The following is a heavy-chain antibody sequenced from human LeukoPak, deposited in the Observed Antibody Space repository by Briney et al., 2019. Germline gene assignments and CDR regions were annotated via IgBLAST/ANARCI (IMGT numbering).Heavy chain of an antibody. CDR1: GGTFSSYA. J-gene: IGHJ5*02. CDR3: ARDYGYCSSTSCRCWFDP. CDR2: IIPILGIA. D-gene: IGHD2-2*03. V-gene: IGHV1-69*04. Sequence: LVKVSCKASGGTFSSYAISWVRQAPGQGLEWMGRIIPILGIANYAQKFQGRVTITADKSTSTAYMELSSLRSEDTAVYYCARDYGYCSSTSCRCWFDPWGQGTLVTVSS.